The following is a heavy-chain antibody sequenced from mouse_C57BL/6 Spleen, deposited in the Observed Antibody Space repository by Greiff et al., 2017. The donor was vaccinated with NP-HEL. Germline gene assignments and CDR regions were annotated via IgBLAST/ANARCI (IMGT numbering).Heavy chain of an antibody. J-gene: IGHJ3*01. V-gene: IGHV5-6*01. D-gene: IGHD2-3*01. CDR1: GFTFSSYG. CDR2: ISSGGSYT. Sequence: EVQLQESGGDLVKPGGSLKLSCAASGFTFSSYGMSWVRQTPDKRLEWVATISSGGSYTYYPDSVKGRFTISRDNAKNTLYLQMSSLKSEDTAMYYCARLYDGYFLAYWGQGTLVTVSA. CDR3: ARLYDGYFLAY.